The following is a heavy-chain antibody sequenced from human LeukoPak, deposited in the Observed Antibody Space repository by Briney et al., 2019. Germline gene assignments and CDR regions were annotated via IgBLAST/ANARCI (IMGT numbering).Heavy chain of an antibody. D-gene: IGHD3-22*01. J-gene: IGHJ4*02. V-gene: IGHV4-61*02. Sequence: PSETLSLTCTVSGGSIRSGSYYWSWIRQPAGKGLEWIGRIYTSGSTNYNPSLKSRVTISVDTSKNQFSLKLSSVIAADTAVYYCAGDSSGYQANFDYWGQGTLVTVSS. CDR1: GGSIRSGSYY. CDR2: IYTSGST. CDR3: AGDSSGYQANFDY.